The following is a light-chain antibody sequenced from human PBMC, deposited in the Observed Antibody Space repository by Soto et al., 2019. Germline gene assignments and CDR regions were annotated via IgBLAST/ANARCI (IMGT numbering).Light chain of an antibody. CDR2: GAS. CDR1: QSVSSSY. CDR3: QKYGSSRYT. J-gene: IGKJ2*01. Sequence: EIVLTQSPGTLSLSPGERATLSCRASQSVSSSYLAWYQQKPGQAPRLLIYGASSRATGIPDRFSGSGSGTDFTLTISRLEPEDFAVYYCQKYGSSRYTSGQGTTLEIK. V-gene: IGKV3-20*01.